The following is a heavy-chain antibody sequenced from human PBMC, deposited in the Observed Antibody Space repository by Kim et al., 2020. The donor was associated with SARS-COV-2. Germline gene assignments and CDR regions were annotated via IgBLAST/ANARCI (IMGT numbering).Heavy chain of an antibody. J-gene: IGHJ6*02. CDR2: IYYSVST. CDR1: GGSINFYY. V-gene: IGHV4-59*08. D-gene: IGHD5-12*01. Sequence: SETLSLTCTVSGGSINFYYWSWIRQPPGKGLEWIGYIYYSVSTNYNPSLKSRVTISVDTSKNQFSLKLSSVTAADTAVYYCARGATGYYYYGMDVWGQGTTVTVSS. CDR3: ARGATGYYYYGMDV.